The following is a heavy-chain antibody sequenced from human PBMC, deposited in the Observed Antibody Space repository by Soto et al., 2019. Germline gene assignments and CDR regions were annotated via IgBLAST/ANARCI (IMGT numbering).Heavy chain of an antibody. J-gene: IGHJ6*02. V-gene: IGHV4-31*03. Sequence: QVQLQESGPGLVKPSQTLSLTCTVSGGSISSGGYYWSWIRQHPGKGLEWIGYIYYSGSTYYNPSLKIRVTISVDTSKNQFSLKLSSVTAADTAVYYCARDLAPPYCSSTSCPRGIYGMDVWGQGTTVTVSS. CDR2: IYYSGST. D-gene: IGHD2-2*01. CDR3: ARDLAPPYCSSTSCPRGIYGMDV. CDR1: GGSISSGGYY.